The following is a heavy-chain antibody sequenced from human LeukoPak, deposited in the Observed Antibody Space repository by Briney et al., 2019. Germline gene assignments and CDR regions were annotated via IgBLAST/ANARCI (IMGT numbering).Heavy chain of an antibody. CDR3: AKTKWELLSYYYYMDV. CDR2: ISGSGGST. CDR1: GFTFSSYA. D-gene: IGHD1-26*01. J-gene: IGHJ6*03. V-gene: IGHV3-23*01. Sequence: GGSLRLSCAASGFTFSSYAMSWVRQAPGKGLEWVSAISGSGGSTYYADSVKGRFTISRDNSKNTLYLQMNSLRAEDTAVYYCAKTKWELLSYYYYMDVWGKGTTVTVSS.